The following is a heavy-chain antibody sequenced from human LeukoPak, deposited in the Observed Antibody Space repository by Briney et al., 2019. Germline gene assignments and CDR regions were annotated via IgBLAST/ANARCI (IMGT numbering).Heavy chain of an antibody. J-gene: IGHJ4*02. D-gene: IGHD1-26*01. CDR3: ARDREVGATIFDY. Sequence: GSSVKVPCKASGGTFSSYAISWVRQAPGQGLEWMGGIIPIFGTANYAQKFQGRVTITADESTSTAYMELSSLRSEDTAVYYCARDREVGATIFDYWGQGTLVTVSS. CDR1: GGTFSSYA. V-gene: IGHV1-69*01. CDR2: IIPIFGTA.